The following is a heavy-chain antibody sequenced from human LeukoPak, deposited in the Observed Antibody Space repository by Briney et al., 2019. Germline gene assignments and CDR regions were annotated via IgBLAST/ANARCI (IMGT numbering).Heavy chain of an antibody. CDR2: INHSGST. V-gene: IGHV4-39*07. CDR1: GGSISSGGYY. CDR3: ARYAGIAAPMRY. Sequence: SETLSLTCTVSGGSISSGGYYWSWIRQPPGKGLEWIGEINHSGSTNYNPSLKSRVTISVDTSKNQFSLKLSSVTAADTAVYYCARYAGIAAPMRYWGQGTLVTVSS. D-gene: IGHD6-13*01. J-gene: IGHJ4*02.